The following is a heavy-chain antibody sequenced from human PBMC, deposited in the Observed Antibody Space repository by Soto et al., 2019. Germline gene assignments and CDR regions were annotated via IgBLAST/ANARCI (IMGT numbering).Heavy chain of an antibody. CDR1: GGTFSSYT. Sequence: SVKVSCKASGGTFSSYTISWVRQAPGQGLEWMGRIIPILGIANYAQKFQGRVTITADKSTSTAYMELSSLRSEDTAVYYCASLYSGYDSSYYYMDVWGKGTTVTVSS. D-gene: IGHD5-12*01. CDR3: ASLYSGYDSSYYYMDV. J-gene: IGHJ6*03. CDR2: IIPILGIA. V-gene: IGHV1-69*02.